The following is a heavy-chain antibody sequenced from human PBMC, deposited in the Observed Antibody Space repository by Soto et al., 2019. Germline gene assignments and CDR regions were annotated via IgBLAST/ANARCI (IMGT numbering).Heavy chain of an antibody. CDR2: IYPGDTDT. J-gene: IGHJ4*02. CDR3: ARPREVRELIGFDY. CDR1: GYSFTSYW. Sequence: GESLKISCKASGYSFTSYWIAWVRQMPGKGLEWMGIIYPGDTDTRYSPSFQGQVTISADKSISTAYLQWSSLKASDTAMYYCARPREVRELIGFDYWGQGTLVTVSS. D-gene: IGHD3-10*01. V-gene: IGHV5-51*01.